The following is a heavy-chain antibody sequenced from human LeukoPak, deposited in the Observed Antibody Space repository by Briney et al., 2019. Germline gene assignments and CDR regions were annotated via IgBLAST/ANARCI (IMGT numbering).Heavy chain of an antibody. CDR1: GFTFGDYA. V-gene: IGHV3-7*01. CDR3: ASRAHFWSGPGG. D-gene: IGHD3-3*02. Sequence: PGGSLRLSCTASGFTFGDYAMSWFRQAPGKGLEWVANIKQDGSEKYYVDSVKGRFTISRDNAKNSLYLQMNSLRAEDTAVYYCASRAHFWSGPGGWGQGTLVTVSS. J-gene: IGHJ4*02. CDR2: IKQDGSEK.